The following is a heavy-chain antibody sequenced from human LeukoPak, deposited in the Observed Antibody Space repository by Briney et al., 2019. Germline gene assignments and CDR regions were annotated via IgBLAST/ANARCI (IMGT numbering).Heavy chain of an antibody. CDR3: ARSIYASGSFYTFDI. CDR2: ISGSGGST. CDR1: GFTFSSYA. Sequence: GGSLRLSCAASGFTFSSYAMSWVRQVPGKAPEWVSGISGSGGSTYSADSVKGRFTMSRDNSKNTLYLQMNTLRAEDTAVYYCARSIYASGSFYTFDIWGQGTKVTVSS. V-gene: IGHV3-23*01. D-gene: IGHD3-10*01. J-gene: IGHJ3*02.